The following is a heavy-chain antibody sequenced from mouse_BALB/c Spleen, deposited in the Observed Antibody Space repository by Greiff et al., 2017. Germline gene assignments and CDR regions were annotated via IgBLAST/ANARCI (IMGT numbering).Heavy chain of an antibody. Sequence: EVQRVESGGGLVQPGGSRKLSCAASGFTFSSFGMHWVRQAPEKGLEWVAYISSGSSTIYYADTVKGRFTISRDNPKNTLFLQMTSLRAEDTAMYYCASGTATDYWGQGTTLTGSS. V-gene: IGHV5-17*02. CDR2: ISSGSSTI. J-gene: IGHJ2*01. CDR1: GFTFSSFG. CDR3: ASGTATDY. D-gene: IGHD1-2*01.